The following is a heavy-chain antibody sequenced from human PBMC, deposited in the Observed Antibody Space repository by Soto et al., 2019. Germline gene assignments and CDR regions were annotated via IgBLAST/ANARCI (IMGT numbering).Heavy chain of an antibody. V-gene: IGHV3-30*03. CDR3: AAETKSYFYGMDV. CDR2: ISYDGSNK. J-gene: IGHJ6*02. Sequence: QVQLVESGGGVVQPGRSLRLSCAAPGLTFSSSAMHWVRQAPGKGLEWVALISYDGSNKYYVDSVKGRFTISRDNSKNTLDLQMNSLREEDTAVYYCAAETKSYFYGMDVWGQGTTVTVSS. CDR1: GLTFSSSA.